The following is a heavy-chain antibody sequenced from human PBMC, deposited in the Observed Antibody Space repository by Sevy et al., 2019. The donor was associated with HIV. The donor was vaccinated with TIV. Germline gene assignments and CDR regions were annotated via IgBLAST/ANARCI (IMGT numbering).Heavy chain of an antibody. D-gene: IGHD3-3*01. Sequence: ASVKVSCKASGGTFSSYAISWVRQAPGQGLEWMGGIIPIFGTANYAQKFQGRVTITADESTSTAYMELSSLRSEDTAVYYCAREGSSGYYTRSFGAFDYWGQGTLVTVSS. CDR3: AREGSSGYYTRSFGAFDY. V-gene: IGHV1-69*13. CDR2: IIPIFGTA. J-gene: IGHJ4*02. CDR1: GGTFSSYA.